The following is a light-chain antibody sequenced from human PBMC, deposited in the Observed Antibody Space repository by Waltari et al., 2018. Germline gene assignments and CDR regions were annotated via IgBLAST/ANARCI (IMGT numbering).Light chain of an antibody. CDR1: QSVSRSY. CDR2: GAS. CDR3: QQYGSSPRS. J-gene: IGKJ1*01. V-gene: IGKV3-20*01. Sequence: IVLPQSPGTLSLSPGERATLSCRASQSVSRSYLAWYQQKPGQAPRRLIYGASSRATGIPDRFSGSGSGTDFTLTISSLEPEDFAVYYCQQYGSSPRSFGQGTKVEIK.